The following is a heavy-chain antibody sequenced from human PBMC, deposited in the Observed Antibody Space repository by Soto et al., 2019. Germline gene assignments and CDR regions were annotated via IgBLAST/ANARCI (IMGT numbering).Heavy chain of an antibody. J-gene: IGHJ4*02. CDR1: GGSISSGDYY. CDR2: IYYSGST. CDR3: ARENSGYVGRYFDC. V-gene: IGHV4-30-4*01. D-gene: IGHD5-12*01. Sequence: PSETLSLTCTVSGGSISSGDYYWSWIRQPPGKGLEWIGYIYYSGSTYYNPSLKSRVTISVDTSKNQFSLKLSSVTAADTAVYYCARENSGYVGRYFDCWGQGTLVTVSS.